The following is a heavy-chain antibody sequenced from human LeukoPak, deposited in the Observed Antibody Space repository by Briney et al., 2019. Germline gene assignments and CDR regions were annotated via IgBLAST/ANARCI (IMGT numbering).Heavy chain of an antibody. V-gene: IGHV4-59*11. CDR2: IYYSGST. Sequence: PSETLSLTCTVSGGSISSHYWSWIRQPPGKGLEWIGYIYYSGSTNYNPSLKSRVTISVDTSKNQFSLKLSSVTAADTAVYYCAREPNSSSFPFDYWGQGTLVTVSS. CDR1: GGSISSHY. CDR3: AREPNSSSFPFDY. D-gene: IGHD6-6*01. J-gene: IGHJ4*02.